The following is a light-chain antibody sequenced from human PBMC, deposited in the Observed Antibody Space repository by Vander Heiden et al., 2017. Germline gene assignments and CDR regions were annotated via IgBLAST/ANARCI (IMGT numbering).Light chain of an antibody. V-gene: IGKV1-33*01. CDR2: DAS. Sequence: DIQMTQSPSSLSASVGDRVTITFQASQDISNFLNWYQQKPGEAPKLLIYDASNLETGVPSRFRGSGSGIDFTFTISSLQPEDVATYYCQQYDDVPMYTFGQGTNVEIK. CDR3: QQYDDVPMYT. CDR1: QDISNF. J-gene: IGKJ2*01.